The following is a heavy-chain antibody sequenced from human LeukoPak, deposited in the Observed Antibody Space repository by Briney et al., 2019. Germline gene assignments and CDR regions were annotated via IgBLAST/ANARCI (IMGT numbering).Heavy chain of an antibody. J-gene: IGHJ6*03. Sequence: GGSLRLSCAASGFTFSSYAMHWVRQAPGKGLEWGAVISYDGSNKYYADSVKGRFTISRDNSKNTLYLQMNSLRAEDTAVYYCARDFSSGWNYYYYYMDVWGKGTTVTVSS. CDR3: ARDFSSGWNYYYYYMDV. V-gene: IGHV3-30*04. CDR1: GFTFSSYA. CDR2: ISYDGSNK. D-gene: IGHD6-19*01.